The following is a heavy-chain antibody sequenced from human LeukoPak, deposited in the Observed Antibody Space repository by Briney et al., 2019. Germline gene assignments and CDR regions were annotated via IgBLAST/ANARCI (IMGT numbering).Heavy chain of an antibody. Sequence: SETRSLTCTDSGGSISSYYWSWIRQSPGKGLEWIGYIYSSGSTKYNPSLSGRVIISVDTSKNHFSLRPSSVTAPDTAVYYCARHFRTGGRSTDAFDIWGQGTMVADS. V-gene: IGHV4-59*08. D-gene: IGHD2-15*01. CDR2: IYSSGST. CDR1: GGSISSYY. J-gene: IGHJ3*02. CDR3: ARHFRTGGRSTDAFDI.